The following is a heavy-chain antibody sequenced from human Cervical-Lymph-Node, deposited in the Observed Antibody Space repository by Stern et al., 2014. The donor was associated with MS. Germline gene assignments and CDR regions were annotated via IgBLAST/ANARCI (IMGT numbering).Heavy chain of an antibody. J-gene: IGHJ6*02. CDR1: GFTFSSYG. D-gene: IGHD3-10*01. CDR2: ISYDGSNK. CDR3: ARTSLRKVRGVKYHNGLDV. Sequence: VQLVESGGGVVQPGRSLRLSCAASGFTFSSYGMHWVRQAPGKGLEWVAVISYDGSNKYYADSVKGRFTISRDNSKNTLYLQLNSLRPEDTAIYYCARTSLRKVRGVKYHNGLDVWGQGTTVTVSS. V-gene: IGHV3-30*03.